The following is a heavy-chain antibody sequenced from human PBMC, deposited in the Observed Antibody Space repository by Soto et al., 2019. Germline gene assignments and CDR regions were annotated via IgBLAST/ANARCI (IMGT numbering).Heavy chain of an antibody. V-gene: IGHV3-11*01. CDR1: GFTFSDYY. Sequence: GGSLRLSCAASGFTFSDYYMSWIRQAPGKGLEWVSYISSSGSTIYYADSVKGRFTISRDNAKNSLYLQMNSLRAEDTAVYYCAREAPATAMFPYDWGQGTLVTVSS. CDR2: ISSSGSTI. J-gene: IGHJ4*02. CDR3: AREAPATAMFPYD. D-gene: IGHD2-2*01.